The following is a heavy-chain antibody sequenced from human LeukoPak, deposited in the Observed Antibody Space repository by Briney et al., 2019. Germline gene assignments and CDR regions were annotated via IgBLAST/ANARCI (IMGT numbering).Heavy chain of an antibody. V-gene: IGHV3-23*01. D-gene: IGHD3-16*01. Sequence: SCKASGYTFSNYAMSWVRQAPGKGLEWVSVVSGSGATTYYADSVKGRFTISRDNSKNTLYLQVDSLRAEDTAVYYCAKGLWGAYYYGMDVWGQGTTVTVSS. CDR1: GYTFSNYA. J-gene: IGHJ6*02. CDR2: VSGSGATT. CDR3: AKGLWGAYYYGMDV.